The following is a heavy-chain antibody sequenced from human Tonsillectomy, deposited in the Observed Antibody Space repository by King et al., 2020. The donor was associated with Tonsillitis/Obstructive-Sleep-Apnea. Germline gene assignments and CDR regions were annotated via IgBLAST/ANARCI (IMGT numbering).Heavy chain of an antibody. CDR1: GFTFSNYA. Sequence: VQLVQSGGGLVQPGGSLRLSCAASGFTFSNYAMGWVRQAPGKGLEWVSVISGPDGCTHYADSVKGRFTISRDNSKNTVFLQLNSLRVEDTAVYYCAKRADHGYCPTGRGSYFDHWGQGSLVTVSS. D-gene: IGHD2-2*03. CDR2: ISGPDGCT. CDR3: AKRADHGYCPTGRGSYFDH. V-gene: IGHV3-23*04. J-gene: IGHJ4*02.